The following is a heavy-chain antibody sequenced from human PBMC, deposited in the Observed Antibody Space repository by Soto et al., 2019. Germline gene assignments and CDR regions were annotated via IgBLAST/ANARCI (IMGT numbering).Heavy chain of an antibody. CDR1: GDSIGSYY. D-gene: IGHD2-15*01. J-gene: IGHJ4*02. Sequence: QVQLQESGPRLVKPSETLSLTCTVSGDSIGSYYWTWIRQPPGKGLEYIGYIYYSGRTYYNPSLKSRVTISVDTSKNQFSLKLSSVTAADTAVYYCARGHLGITTTGTWYDFDYWGQGTLVTVSS. CDR3: ARGHLGITTTGTWYDFDY. CDR2: IYYSGRT. V-gene: IGHV4-59*01.